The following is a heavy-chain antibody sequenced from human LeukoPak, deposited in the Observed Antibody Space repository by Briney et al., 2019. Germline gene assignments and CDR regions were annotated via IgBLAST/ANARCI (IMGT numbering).Heavy chain of an antibody. V-gene: IGHV3-30*04. D-gene: IGHD2-21*01. CDR2: ISFDGSTA. Sequence: GGSLRLSCAASGFKYTMHWVRQAPGKGLEWVAFISFDGSTAYYADSVQGRFTFSRDTSNNTLHLQMNSLRTEDTAVYYCASQTSIAGYFDSWGQGTLVTVSS. CDR1: GFKYT. J-gene: IGHJ4*02. CDR3: ASQTSIAGYFDS.